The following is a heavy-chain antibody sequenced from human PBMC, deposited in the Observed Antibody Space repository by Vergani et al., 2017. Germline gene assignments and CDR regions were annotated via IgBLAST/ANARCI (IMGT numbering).Heavy chain of an antibody. Sequence: EVQLVQSGAEVKKPGESLKISCQISGYSFTNYWIGWVRQMPGKGLEWMGIIHPADSDTRYSPSFQGQVTISGDKSISTAYLQRSSLRASDSAMYYCARLYGRDSSGSKYFDYRGQGTLVTVSS. CDR1: GYSFTNYW. V-gene: IGHV5-51*01. CDR2: IHPADSDT. J-gene: IGHJ4*02. D-gene: IGHD3-22*01. CDR3: ARLYGRDSSGSKYFDY.